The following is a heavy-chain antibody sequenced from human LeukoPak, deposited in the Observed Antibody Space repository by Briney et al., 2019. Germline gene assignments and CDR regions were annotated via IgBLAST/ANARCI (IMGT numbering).Heavy chain of an antibody. Sequence: PSETLSLTCTVSGGSIGSSSYYWGWIRQPPGKGLEWIGSIYYRGSTYYNPSLKSRVTLSVDTSKNQFSLQLRSVTAADTAVYYCARQKSPIYGMDVWGQGTTVTVSS. CDR3: ARQKSPIYGMDV. V-gene: IGHV4-39*01. J-gene: IGHJ6*02. CDR2: IYYRGST. CDR1: GGSIGSSSYY.